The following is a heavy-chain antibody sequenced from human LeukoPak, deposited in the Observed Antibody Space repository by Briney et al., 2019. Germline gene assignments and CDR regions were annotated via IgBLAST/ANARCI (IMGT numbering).Heavy chain of an antibody. D-gene: IGHD4-17*01. J-gene: IGHJ4*02. CDR3: ARGLSTVTTLTTSSYGY. Sequence: PSETLSLTCAVYGGSFSGYYWSWIRQPPGKGLEWIGEINHSGSTNYNPSLKSRVTISVDTSKNQFSLKLSSVIAADTAVYYCARGLSTVTTLTTSSYGYWGQGTLVTVSS. CDR1: GGSFSGYY. V-gene: IGHV4-34*01. CDR2: INHSGST.